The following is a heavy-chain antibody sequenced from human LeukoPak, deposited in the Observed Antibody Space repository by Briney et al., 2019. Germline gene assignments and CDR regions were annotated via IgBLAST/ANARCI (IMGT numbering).Heavy chain of an antibody. CDR2: IFYSGST. Sequence: PSETLSLTCTVSGASVSSSSYYWEWIRQPPGKGLEWVGSIFYSGSTSYNPSLKSRVAMSVDTSKNQFSQRLNSVTATDTAVYYCATRRSGSHPYYWGRGTLVTVSS. J-gene: IGHJ4*02. V-gene: IGHV4-39*01. CDR3: ATRRSGSHPYY. D-gene: IGHD1-26*01. CDR1: GASVSSSSYY.